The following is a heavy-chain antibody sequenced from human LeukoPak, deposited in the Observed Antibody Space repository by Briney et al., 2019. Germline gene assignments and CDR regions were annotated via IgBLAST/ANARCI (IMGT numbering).Heavy chain of an antibody. CDR3: ARERGSGSYIGLRHYAFDI. D-gene: IGHD3-10*01. Sequence: TTSETLSLTCTVSGGSISSYYWSWIRQPAGKGLEWIGRIYTSGSTNYNPSLKSRVTMSVDTSKNQFSLKLSSVTAADTAVYYCARERGSGSYIGLRHYAFDIWGQGTMVTVSS. J-gene: IGHJ3*02. CDR1: GGSISSYY. CDR2: IYTSGST. V-gene: IGHV4-4*07.